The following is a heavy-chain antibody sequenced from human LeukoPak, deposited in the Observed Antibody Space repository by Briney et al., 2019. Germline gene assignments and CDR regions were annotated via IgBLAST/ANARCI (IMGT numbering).Heavy chain of an antibody. CDR3: AREPTTPYYFDY. CDR1: GFTVSSNY. CDR2: IYSGGST. D-gene: IGHD1-26*01. J-gene: IGHJ4*02. V-gene: IGHV3-53*01. Sequence: GGSLRLSCAASGFTVSSNYMSWVRQAPGKGLEWVSVIYSGGSTYYADSVKGRFTISRDNSKNTLYLQMNSLRAEDTAVYYCAREPTTPYYFDYWGQGTLVTVSS.